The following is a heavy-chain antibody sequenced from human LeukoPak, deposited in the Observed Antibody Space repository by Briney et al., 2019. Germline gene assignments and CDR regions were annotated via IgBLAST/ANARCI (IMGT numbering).Heavy chain of an antibody. V-gene: IGHV3-74*01. CDR3: ARGRYYGMDV. Sequence: GGSLRLSCAASGFTFTSYWLHWVRQAPGKGLVWVSRVNSDGSSTTYADSVKGRFTISRDNAKNTLYLQMNSLRAEDTAVYYCARGRYYGMDVWGQGTTVTVSS. CDR1: GFTFTSYW. CDR2: VNSDGSST. J-gene: IGHJ6*02.